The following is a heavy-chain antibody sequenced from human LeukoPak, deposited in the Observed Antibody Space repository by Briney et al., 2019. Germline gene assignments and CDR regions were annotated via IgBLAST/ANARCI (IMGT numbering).Heavy chain of an antibody. CDR3: ARGYYSAFDI. CDR1: GFTFSSYA. J-gene: IGHJ3*02. V-gene: IGHV3-23*01. Sequence: GGSLRLSCAASGFTFSSYAMSWVRQAQGTGLEWVSAISASGGSTYYADSVKGRFTISRDNSKNTLYLQMNSLRAEDTAVYYCARGYYSAFDIWGQGTMVTVSS. CDR2: ISASGGST. D-gene: IGHD3-22*01.